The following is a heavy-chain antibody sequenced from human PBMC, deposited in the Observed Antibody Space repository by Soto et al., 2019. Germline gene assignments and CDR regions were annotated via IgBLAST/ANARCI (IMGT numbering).Heavy chain of an antibody. CDR1: GYTFTSYG. D-gene: IGHD2-15*01. CDR2: ISAYNGNT. CDR3: ARVGIGYCSGGSCYWYYYGIDV. J-gene: IGHJ6*02. Sequence: QVQLVQSGAEVKKPGASVKVSCKASGYTFTSYGISWVRQAPGQGLEWMGWISAYNGNTNYAQKLQGRVTMTTDTSTSTAYMELRSLRSDDTAVYYCARVGIGYCSGGSCYWYYYGIDVWGQGTTVTVSS. V-gene: IGHV1-18*01.